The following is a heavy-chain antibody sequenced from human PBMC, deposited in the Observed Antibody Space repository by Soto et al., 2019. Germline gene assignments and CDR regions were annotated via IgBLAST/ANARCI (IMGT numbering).Heavy chain of an antibody. D-gene: IGHD5-18*01. CDR3: ARGPTAMVTGSRFFFDS. CDR2: ISYDGSNK. CDR1: GFTFSSYA. Sequence: PGGSLRLSCAASGFTFSSYAMHWVRQAPGKGLEWVAVISYDGSNKYYADSVKGRFTISRDNSKNTLYLQMNSLRAEDTAVYYCARGPTAMVTGSRFFFDSWGQGTLVTVSS. V-gene: IGHV3-30-3*01. J-gene: IGHJ4*02.